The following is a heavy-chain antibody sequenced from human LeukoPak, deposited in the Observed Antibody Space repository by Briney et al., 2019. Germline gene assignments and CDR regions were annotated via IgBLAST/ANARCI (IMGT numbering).Heavy chain of an antibody. CDR3: TRWDCTTTGCYPFDY. CDR2: IRDKANSYAT. Sequence: GGSLRLSCAASGFTFSGSAIHWVRQASRKGLEWVGRIRDKANSYATAYIASVKGRFTISRDDSKNTAYLQMSSLKTEDTAVYYCTRWDCTTTGCYPFDYWGQGTLVTVSS. CDR1: GFTFSGSA. J-gene: IGHJ4*02. V-gene: IGHV3-73*01. D-gene: IGHD2-2*01.